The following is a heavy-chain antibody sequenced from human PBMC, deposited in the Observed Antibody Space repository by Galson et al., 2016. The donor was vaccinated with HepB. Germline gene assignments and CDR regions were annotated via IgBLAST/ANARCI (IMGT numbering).Heavy chain of an antibody. Sequence: SLRLSCAASGFTFSSFAMTWVRQAPGKGLEWVSTILRSGSSTYNADSVKGRFTISSANSRSTLSLQMNSLRAEDTAVYYCAKMSGWELGDYFFDYWGQGTLVTVSS. CDR2: ILRSGSST. CDR1: GFTFSSFA. J-gene: IGHJ4*02. CDR3: AKMSGWELGDYFFDY. D-gene: IGHD1-26*01. V-gene: IGHV3-23*01.